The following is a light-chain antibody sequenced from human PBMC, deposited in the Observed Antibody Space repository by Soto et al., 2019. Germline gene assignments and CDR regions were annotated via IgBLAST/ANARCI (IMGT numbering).Light chain of an antibody. V-gene: IGLV2-8*01. CDR2: EVI. J-gene: IGLJ1*01. Sequence: QSALTQPPSASGSPGQSVTISCTGTSSDVGGYDSVSWYQQHPGKAPKLMIYEVIKRPSGVPDRFSGSKSGNTASLTVSGLQAEDEADYYCSSYVGSNNPYVFGSGTKLTVL. CDR3: SSYVGSNNPYV. CDR1: SSDVGGYDS.